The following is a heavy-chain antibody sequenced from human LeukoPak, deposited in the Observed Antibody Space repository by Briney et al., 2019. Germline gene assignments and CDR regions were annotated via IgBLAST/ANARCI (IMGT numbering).Heavy chain of an antibody. CDR2: MNPNSGNT. Sequence: GASVKVSCKASGYTFTSYDISWVRQATGQGLEWMGWMNPNSGNTGYAQKFQGRVTMTRNTSISTAYMELSSLRSEDTAVYYCARGRIRYGSGDNWLDPWGQGTLVTVSS. CDR1: GYTFTSYD. CDR3: ARGRIRYGSGDNWLDP. J-gene: IGHJ5*02. D-gene: IGHD3-10*01. V-gene: IGHV1-8*01.